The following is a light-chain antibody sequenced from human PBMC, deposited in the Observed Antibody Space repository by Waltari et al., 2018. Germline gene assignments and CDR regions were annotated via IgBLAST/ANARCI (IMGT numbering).Light chain of an antibody. CDR2: DVS. CDR1: SSYIGGYNF. V-gene: IGLV2-14*01. CDR3: SSYTRSSSYV. J-gene: IGLJ1*01. Sequence: QSALTQPASVSGSPEQSITLSCTGTSSYIGGYNFVSWYQQHPGKAPKLILFDVSDRPSGVSNRFSGSKSGNSASLTISGLQAEDEADYYCSSYTRSSSYVFGTGTKVTVL.